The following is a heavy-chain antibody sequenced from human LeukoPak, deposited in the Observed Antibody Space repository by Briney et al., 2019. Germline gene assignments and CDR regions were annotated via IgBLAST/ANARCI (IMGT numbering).Heavy chain of an antibody. CDR2: ISYSAIT. V-gene: IGHV4-59*01. CDR1: GGSISSYY. D-gene: IGHD5-24*01. CDR3: ARHLQRWLQIGAFDI. Sequence: PSETLSLTCTVSGGSISSYYWSWIRQPPGKGLEWIGYISYSAITNYNPALKSRVTISIDTSKNQFSLKLSSVTAADTAVYYCARHLQRWLQIGAFDIWGQGTMVTVSS. J-gene: IGHJ3*02.